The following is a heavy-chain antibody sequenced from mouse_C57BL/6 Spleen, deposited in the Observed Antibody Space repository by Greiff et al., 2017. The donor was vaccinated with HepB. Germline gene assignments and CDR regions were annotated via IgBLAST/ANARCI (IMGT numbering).Heavy chain of an antibody. V-gene: IGHV1-53*01. J-gene: IGHJ4*01. CDR1: GYTFTSYW. Sequence: QVQLQQPGTELVKPGASVKLSCKASGYTFTSYWMHWVKQRPGQGLEWIGNINPSNGGTNYNEKFKSKATLTVDKSSSTAYMQLSSLTSEDSAVDYCARTPPYYYAMDYWGQGTSVTVSS. CDR2: INPSNGGT. CDR3: ARTPPYYYAMDY.